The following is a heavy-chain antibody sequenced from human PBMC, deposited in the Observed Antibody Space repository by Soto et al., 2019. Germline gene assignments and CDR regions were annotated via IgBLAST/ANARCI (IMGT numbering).Heavy chain of an antibody. D-gene: IGHD5-12*01. CDR1: GFTFSSYA. Sequence: ESGGGLVQPGGSLRLSCAASGFTFSSYAISWVRQAPGKGLEWVSAISGSGGSTYYADSVKGRFTISRDNSKNTLYLQMNSPRAEDTAVYYCAKDRRSVYDFDYWGQEPWSPSPQ. J-gene: IGHJ4*01. V-gene: IGHV3-23*01. CDR3: AKDRRSVYDFDY. CDR2: ISGSGGST.